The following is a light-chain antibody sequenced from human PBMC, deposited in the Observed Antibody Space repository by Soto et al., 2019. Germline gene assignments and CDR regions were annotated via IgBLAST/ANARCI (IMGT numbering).Light chain of an antibody. J-gene: IGKJ1*01. Sequence: DVVMTQSPLSLPVTLGQPASISCRSSQSLVYSCGNNYLDWFQQRPGQSPRRIIDKVSNRDSVVSERFGGSGSDTHFTLKISRVEADDVGVYYCLQCTRWTLTFGQGTKVEI. CDR1: QSLVYSCGNNY. CDR2: KVS. CDR3: LQCTRWTLT. V-gene: IGKV2-30*01.